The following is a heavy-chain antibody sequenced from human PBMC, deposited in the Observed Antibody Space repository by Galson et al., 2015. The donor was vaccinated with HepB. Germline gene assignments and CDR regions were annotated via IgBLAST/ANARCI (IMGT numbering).Heavy chain of an antibody. V-gene: IGHV3-48*01. J-gene: IGHJ1*01. Sequence: SLRLSCAGSGSTFTSYSVNWVRQAPGTGLEWVSYISSSSSSIYYADSVKGRFTVSRDNAKSSLYLQMNSLRAEDTAVYYCATGSSYFQYWGQGTLVTVSS. CDR1: GSTFTSYS. CDR3: ATGSSYFQY. D-gene: IGHD3-10*01. CDR2: ISSSSSSI.